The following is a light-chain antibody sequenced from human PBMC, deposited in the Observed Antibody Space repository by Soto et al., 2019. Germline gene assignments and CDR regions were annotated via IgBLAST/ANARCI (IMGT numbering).Light chain of an antibody. CDR1: KLGDKY. CDR3: QAWDSSTGVV. CDR2: QDS. J-gene: IGLJ2*01. V-gene: IGLV3-1*01. Sequence: SSELTQPPSVSVSPGQTASITCSGDKLGDKYACWYQQKPGQSPVLVIYQDSKRPSGNPERFSGSNSGNTATLTISGTQAMDEADYYCQAWDSSTGVVFGGGTKLTVL.